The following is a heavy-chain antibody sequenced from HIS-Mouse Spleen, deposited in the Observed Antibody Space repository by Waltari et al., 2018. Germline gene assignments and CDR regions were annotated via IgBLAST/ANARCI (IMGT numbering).Heavy chain of an antibody. V-gene: IGHV1-2*02. Sequence: QVQLVQSGAEVKNPGSSVTVSCKASGYTFPGYYLHWVRQAPGQGLEWMGWINPNSGGTNYAQKFQGRVTMTRDTSISTAYMELSRLRSDDTAVYYCARAMTTVTTHYGMDVWGQGTTVTVSS. CDR1: GYTFPGYY. J-gene: IGHJ6*02. CDR3: ARAMTTVTTHYGMDV. D-gene: IGHD4-17*01. CDR2: INPNSGGT.